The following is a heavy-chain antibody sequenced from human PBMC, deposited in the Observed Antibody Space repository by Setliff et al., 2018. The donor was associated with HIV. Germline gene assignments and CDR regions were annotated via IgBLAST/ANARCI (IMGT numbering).Heavy chain of an antibody. CDR2: IYYSGRT. Sequence: SETLSLTCTVSGDSVTSGGYYWNWIRQRPGKGLEWIGYIYYSGRTNYNPSLKSRLTMSVDTSKNQFSLRLTSVTAADTAVYYCASMYSNHGRYYYYYMDVWGKGATVTVSS. J-gene: IGHJ6*03. V-gene: IGHV4-31*03. CDR3: ASMYSNHGRYYYYYMDV. CDR1: GDSVTSGGYY. D-gene: IGHD4-4*01.